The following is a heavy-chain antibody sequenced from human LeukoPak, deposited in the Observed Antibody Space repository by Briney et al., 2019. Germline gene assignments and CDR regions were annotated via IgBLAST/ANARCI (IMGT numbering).Heavy chain of an antibody. V-gene: IGHV3-33*01. J-gene: IGHJ4*02. D-gene: IGHD1-7*01. CDR3: ARKAQYNGHYPLDY. CDR1: GFTFSSYG. Sequence: GRSLRLSCAASGFTFSSYGMHWVRQAPGKGLEWVAVIWYDGSNKYYAGSVKGRFTISRDNSKSTLSLQMNSLRAEDTALYFCARKAQYNGHYPLDYWGQGTLVTVSS. CDR2: IWYDGSNK.